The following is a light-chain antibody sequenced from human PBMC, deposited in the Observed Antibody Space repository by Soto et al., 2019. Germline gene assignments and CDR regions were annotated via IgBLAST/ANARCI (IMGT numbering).Light chain of an antibody. J-gene: IGKJ1*01. CDR3: QQYHGFSRT. V-gene: IGKV1-8*01. CDR1: QGISSY. CDR2: AAS. Sequence: AIRMTQSPSSLSASTGDRVTITCRASQGISSYLAWYQQKPGKAPKLLIYAASTLQSGVPSRFSGSGSGTEFTLTISSMQPDDLATYYCQQYHGFSRTFGQGTKVDIK.